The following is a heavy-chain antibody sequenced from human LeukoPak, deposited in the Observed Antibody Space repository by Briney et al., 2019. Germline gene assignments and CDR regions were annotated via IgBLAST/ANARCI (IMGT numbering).Heavy chain of an antibody. V-gene: IGHV4-59*11. CDR1: GGSLSSHY. Sequence: PSETLSLTCTVSGGSLSSHYCTWIRQPPGKGLEWIGYIYYTGSTRYNPSLQSRLTISLDTSENTFSLKLTSLTAADTGVYYCARLLDNDSSGHPDTFDMGGQGTVVTVSS. D-gene: IGHD3-22*01. CDR2: IYYTGST. CDR3: ARLLDNDSSGHPDTFDM. J-gene: IGHJ3*02.